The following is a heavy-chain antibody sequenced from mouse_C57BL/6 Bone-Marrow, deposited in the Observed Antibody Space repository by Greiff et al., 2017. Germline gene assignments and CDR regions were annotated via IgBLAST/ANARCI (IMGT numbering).Heavy chain of an antibody. D-gene: IGHD4-1*01. V-gene: IGHV1-54*01. CDR1: GYAFTNYL. Sequence: LVESGAELVRPGTSVKVSCKASGYAFTNYLIEWVKQRPGQGLEWIGVINPGSGGTNYNEKFKGKATLTADNSSSTAYMQLSSLTSEDSAVYFCARAKNWDSWFAYWGQGTLVTVSA. J-gene: IGHJ3*01. CDR3: ARAKNWDSWFAY. CDR2: INPGSGGT.